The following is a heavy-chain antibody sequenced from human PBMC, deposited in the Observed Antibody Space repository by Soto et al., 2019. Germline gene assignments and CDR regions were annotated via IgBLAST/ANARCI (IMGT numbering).Heavy chain of an antibody. CDR2: INHSGRV. J-gene: IGHJ5*01. Sequence: PSETLSLTCAVDGGSFSGHSWTWIRQSPGKGLEWIGDINHSGRVNYSPSLKSRVTISLDTSKNQFSLTLSAVTAADTAMYYCSTRAYDTNGYYRFDPWGQGTLVTVSS. CDR1: GGSFSGHS. CDR3: STRAYDTNGYYRFDP. D-gene: IGHD3-22*01. V-gene: IGHV4-34*01.